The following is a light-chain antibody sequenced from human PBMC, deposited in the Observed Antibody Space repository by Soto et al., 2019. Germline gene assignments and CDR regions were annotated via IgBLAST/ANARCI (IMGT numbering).Light chain of an antibody. CDR3: QQRNKWPPVT. Sequence: EIVLTQSPATLSLSPVERATVSCRASQGIGSSLAWYQQKPGQAPRLLIFRASDRPTAIPDRFSGSGSGTDFTLTISSLEPEDFAVYYCQQRNKWPPVTFGGGTKVDIK. CDR2: RAS. CDR1: QGIGSS. V-gene: IGKV3-11*01. J-gene: IGKJ4*01.